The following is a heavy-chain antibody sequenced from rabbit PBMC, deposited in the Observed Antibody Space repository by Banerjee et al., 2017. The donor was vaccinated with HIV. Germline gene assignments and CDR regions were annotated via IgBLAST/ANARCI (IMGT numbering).Heavy chain of an antibody. J-gene: IGHJ4*01. D-gene: IGHD2-1*01. CDR1: GFSLSSYA. CDR2: INTASGSA. Sequence: QSLEESGGDLVKPEGSLTRTCTASGFSLSSYAMGWFRQAPGKGLEWIGCINTASGSAYYASWAKGRFTISKTPSTTVSLKMTSLTAADTATYFCAREHDYGNVDLWGPGTLVTVS. V-gene: IGHV1S40*01. CDR3: AREHDYGNVDL.